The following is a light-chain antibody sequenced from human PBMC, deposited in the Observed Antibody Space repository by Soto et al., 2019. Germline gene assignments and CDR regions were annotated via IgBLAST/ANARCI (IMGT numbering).Light chain of an antibody. CDR2: DDT. CDR3: QVWDSSNDPVI. V-gene: IGLV3-21*02. CDR1: NIGAKS. J-gene: IGLJ2*01. Sequence: SYELAQPPSVSVAPGQTARITCGGNNIGAKSVHWYQQKAGQAPVLVVYDDTDRPSGIPERFSGSNSGNTATLTISRVEVGDEADYYCQVWDSSNDPVIFGGGTKLTVL.